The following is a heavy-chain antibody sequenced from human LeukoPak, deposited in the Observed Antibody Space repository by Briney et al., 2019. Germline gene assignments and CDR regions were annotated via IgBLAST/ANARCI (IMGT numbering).Heavy chain of an antibody. CDR3: ARELGYSGYDSASGY. CDR2: ISSSSSYI. CDR1: GFTFSSYT. V-gene: IGHV3-21*01. J-gene: IGHJ4*02. D-gene: IGHD5-12*01. Sequence: PGGSLRLSCAASGFTFSSYTMNWVRQAPGKGLEWVSSISSSSSYIDHADSVKGRFTISRDNAKNSLYLQMNSLRAEDTAVYYCARELGYSGYDSASGYWGQGTLVTVSS.